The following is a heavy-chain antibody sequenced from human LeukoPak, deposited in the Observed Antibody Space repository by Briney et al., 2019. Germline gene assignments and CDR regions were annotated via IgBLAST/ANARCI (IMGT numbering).Heavy chain of an antibody. J-gene: IGHJ4*02. CDR3: AKDLYYDSSGYSNDY. D-gene: IGHD3-22*01. V-gene: IGHV3-33*06. Sequence: PGGSLRLSCAASGFTFSSYGMHWVRQAPGKGLEWVAVIWYDGSNKYYADSVKGRFTISRDNSKNTLYLQMNSLRAEDTAVYYCAKDLYYDSSGYSNDYWGQETLVTVSS. CDR1: GFTFSSYG. CDR2: IWYDGSNK.